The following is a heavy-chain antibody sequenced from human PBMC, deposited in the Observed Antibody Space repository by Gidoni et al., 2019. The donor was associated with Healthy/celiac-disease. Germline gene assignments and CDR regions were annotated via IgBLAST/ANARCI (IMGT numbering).Heavy chain of an antibody. J-gene: IGHJ5*02. V-gene: IGHV1-69*01. Sequence: QVQLVQSGAEVKKPGSSVKVSCKASGGTFSSYAISWVRQDPGQGLEWLGGIIPIFGTANYAQKFQGRVTITADESTSTAYMELSSLRSEDTAVYYCARDQNFRTTSFWFDPWGQGTLVTVSS. CDR3: ARDQNFRTTSFWFDP. D-gene: IGHD1-1*01. CDR1: GGTFSSYA. CDR2: IIPIFGTA.